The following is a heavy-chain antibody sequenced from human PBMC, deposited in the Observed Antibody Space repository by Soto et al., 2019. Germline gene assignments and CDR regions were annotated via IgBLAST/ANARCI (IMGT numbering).Heavy chain of an antibody. CDR2: IKQGGNEK. CDR1: GFSFSTYL. Sequence: LRLSCAASGFSFSTYLMSWVRQAPGKGLEWVANIKQGGNEKFYVDSVKGRFTISRDNDKKSLYLQMDSLRVEDTAVYYCVGALTYEVPYYYYGMDVWGQGTTVTVSS. V-gene: IGHV3-7*01. D-gene: IGHD3-16*01. CDR3: VGALTYEVPYYYYGMDV. J-gene: IGHJ6*02.